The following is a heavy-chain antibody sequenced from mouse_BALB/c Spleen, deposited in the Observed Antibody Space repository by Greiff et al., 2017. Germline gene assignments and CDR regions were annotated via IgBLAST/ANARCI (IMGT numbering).Heavy chain of an antibody. D-gene: IGHD1-2*01. Sequence: VQLQQSGPGLVKPSQSLSLTCTVTGYSITSDYAWNWIRQFPGNKLEWMGYISYSGSTSYNPSLKSRISITRDTSKNQFFLQLNSVTTEDTATYYCARWGLRLRDYAMDYWGQGTSVTVSS. J-gene: IGHJ4*01. CDR2: ISYSGST. V-gene: IGHV3-2*02. CDR1: GYSITSDYA. CDR3: ARWGLRLRDYAMDY.